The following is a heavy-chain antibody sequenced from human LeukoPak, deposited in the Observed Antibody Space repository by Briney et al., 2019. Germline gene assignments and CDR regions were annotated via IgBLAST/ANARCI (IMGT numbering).Heavy chain of an antibody. J-gene: IGHJ3*02. CDR1: GGSISDYY. Sequence: SETLSLTCTVSGGSISDYYWSWIRQPPGKGLEWIAYIFSSGTTNYNPSLESRVTMSVDTSKNQFSLNLSSVTAADTAIYYCARRVFHYDKNDNRNDAFDIWGQGTMVTVSS. CDR2: IFSSGTT. V-gene: IGHV4-59*08. D-gene: IGHD1-14*01. CDR3: ARRVFHYDKNDNRNDAFDI.